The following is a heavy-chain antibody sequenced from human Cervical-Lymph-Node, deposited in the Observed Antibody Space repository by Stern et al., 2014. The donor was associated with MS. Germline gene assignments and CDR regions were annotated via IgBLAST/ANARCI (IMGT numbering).Heavy chain of an antibody. J-gene: IGHJ1*01. CDR2: ISGSGGST. CDR3: ASGGYLEYFQH. Sequence: VQLVESGGGLVQPGGSLRLSCAASGFTFSSYAMSWVRQAPGKGLEWVSAISGSGGSTYYADSVKGRFTISRDKSKNPLYLQMNSLRAEDTAVYYCASGGYLEYFQHWGQGTLVTVSS. CDR1: GFTFSSYA. D-gene: IGHD5-18*01. V-gene: IGHV3-23*04.